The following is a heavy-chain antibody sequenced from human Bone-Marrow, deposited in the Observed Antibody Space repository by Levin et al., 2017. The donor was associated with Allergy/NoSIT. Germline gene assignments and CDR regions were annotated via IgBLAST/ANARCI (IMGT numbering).Heavy chain of an antibody. J-gene: IGHJ4*02. Sequence: SCTVSGGSISSYYWSWIRQPPGKGLEWIGYIYYSGSTNYNPSLKSRVTISVDTSKNQFSLKLSSVTAADTAVYYCARFKWGNWNYVLDYWGQGTLVTVSS. CDR1: GGSISSYY. CDR2: IYYSGST. V-gene: IGHV4-59*08. D-gene: IGHD1-7*01. CDR3: ARFKWGNWNYVLDY.